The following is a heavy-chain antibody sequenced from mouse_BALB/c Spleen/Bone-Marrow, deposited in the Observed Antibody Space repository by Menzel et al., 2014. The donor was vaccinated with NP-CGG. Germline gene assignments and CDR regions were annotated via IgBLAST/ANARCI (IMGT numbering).Heavy chain of an antibody. CDR1: GYSFTRYY. J-gene: IGHJ1*01. CDR3: TRSNYGYWYFDV. CDR2: INPSNGGT. V-gene: IGHV1S81*02. D-gene: IGHD1-1*01. Sequence: VQLQKSGAELVKPGASVKLSCKASGYSFTRYYMYWVKQRPGQGLEWIGEINPSNGGTNFNEKFKSKATLTVDKSSSTAYMQFSSLTSEDSAVDYCTRSNYGYWYFDVWGAGTTVTVSS.